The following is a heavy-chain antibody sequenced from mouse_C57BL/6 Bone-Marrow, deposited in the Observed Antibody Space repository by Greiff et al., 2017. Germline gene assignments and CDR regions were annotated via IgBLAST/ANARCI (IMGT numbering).Heavy chain of an antibody. V-gene: IGHV1-31*01. CDR2: IYPYKGVS. CDR3: SIRMNSNYLAY. Sequence: VQLQQSGPELVKPGASVKISCKASGYSFTGYYMHWVKQSHGNILDWIGYIYPYKGVSSYNQKFKGKATLTVDKSSSTAYMELRSLTSEDSAVXYCSIRMNSNYLAYWGQGTLVTVSA. D-gene: IGHD2-5*01. CDR1: GYSFTGYY. J-gene: IGHJ3*01.